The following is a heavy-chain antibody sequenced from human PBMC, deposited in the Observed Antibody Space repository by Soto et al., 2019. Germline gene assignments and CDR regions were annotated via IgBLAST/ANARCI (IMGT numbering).Heavy chain of an antibody. CDR3: ARASGAGDYYYGMDV. J-gene: IGHJ6*02. D-gene: IGHD1-26*01. CDR2: NSAYNGNT. V-gene: IGHV1-18*01. CDR1: GYTFTSYG. Sequence: GASVKVSCKASGYTFTSYGISWVRQAPGQGLEWMGWNSAYNGNTNYAQKLQGRVTMTTDTSTSTAYMELRSLRSDDTAVYYCARASGAGDYYYGMDVWGQGTTVTVSS.